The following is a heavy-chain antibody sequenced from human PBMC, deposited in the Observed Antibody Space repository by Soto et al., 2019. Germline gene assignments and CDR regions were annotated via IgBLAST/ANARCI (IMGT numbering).Heavy chain of an antibody. CDR1: GFTFSRYW. CDR3: ARGEWLLDL. CDR2: IKYDGREK. Sequence: PGGSLRLSCAASGFTFSRYWMGWVRQAPGRGLEWVANIKYDGREKYHVDSVKGRFTISRDNAQNSVYLQMNSLRAEDTAVYFCARGEWLLDLWGQGTPVTVSS. D-gene: IGHD3-3*01. V-gene: IGHV3-7*01. J-gene: IGHJ5*02.